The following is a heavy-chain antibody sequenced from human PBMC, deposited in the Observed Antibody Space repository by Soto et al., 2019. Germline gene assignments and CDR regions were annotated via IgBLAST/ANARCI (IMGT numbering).Heavy chain of an antibody. J-gene: IGHJ4*02. CDR2: INPRVGST. V-gene: IGHV1-46*03. CDR3: ARARHSSGWYYFDY. Sequence: VSVEVSCKASGYTLTTYYMHWVRQAHGQGIEWMGIINPRVGSTTFAQRFQGRVTMTGDTSTSTVYMELSSLSSEDTAVYYCARARHSSGWYYFDYWGQGTLVTVSS. CDR1: GYTLTTYY. D-gene: IGHD6-19*01.